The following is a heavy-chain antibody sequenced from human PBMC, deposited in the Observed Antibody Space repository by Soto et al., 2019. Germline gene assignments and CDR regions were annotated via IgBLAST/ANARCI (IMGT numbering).Heavy chain of an antibody. V-gene: IGHV4-31*03. D-gene: IGHD2-2*02. CDR1: GGSITTGGSY. J-gene: IGHJ4*02. CDR2: IYHSGNT. Sequence: PSETLSLTCTVSGGSITTGGSYWSWIRQHPGKGLEWIGNIYHSGNTYYNPSLKSRLTISVGTSKNHFSLMVDSVTAADTAVYYCARARFQVLYGKPYFDSWGQGTLVTVSS. CDR3: ARARFQVLYGKPYFDS.